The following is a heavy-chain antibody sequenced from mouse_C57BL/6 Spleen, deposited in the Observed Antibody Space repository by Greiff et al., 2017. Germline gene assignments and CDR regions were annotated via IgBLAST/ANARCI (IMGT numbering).Heavy chain of an antibody. CDR1: GYTFTDYE. V-gene: IGHV1-15*01. Sequence: VQLQQSGAELVRPGASVTLSCKASGYTFTDYEMHWVKQTPVHGLEWIGAIDPETGGTAYNQKFKGKAILTADKSSSTAYMELRSLTSEDSAVYYCTRSEGDWYFDVWGTGTTVTVSS. CDR3: TRSEGDWYFDV. CDR2: IDPETGGT. J-gene: IGHJ1*03.